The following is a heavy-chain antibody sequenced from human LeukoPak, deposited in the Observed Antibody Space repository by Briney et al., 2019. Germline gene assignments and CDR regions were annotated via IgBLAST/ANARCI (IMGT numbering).Heavy chain of an antibody. Sequence: ASVKVSCKASGGTFSKYAISWVRQAPGQGLEWMGWINPNSGGTNYAQKFQGRVTMTRDTSISTAYMELSRLRSDDTAVYYCARLWLWGRFDPWGQGTLVTVSS. CDR2: INPNSGGT. CDR3: ARLWLWGRFDP. CDR1: GGTFSKYA. D-gene: IGHD5-12*01. J-gene: IGHJ5*02. V-gene: IGHV1-2*02.